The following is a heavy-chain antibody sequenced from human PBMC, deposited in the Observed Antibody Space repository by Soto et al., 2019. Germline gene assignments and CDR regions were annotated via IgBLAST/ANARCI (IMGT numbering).Heavy chain of an antibody. CDR3: ARVFSSGSGWMYYFDF. CDR1: SDSIPGENW. CDR2: IFHTGGT. J-gene: IGHJ4*02. Sequence: QVQLQESGPGLVKPSETLSLTCTVSSDSIPGENWWSWVRQPPGMGLEWIGEIFHTGGTNYNPSLKSRVTMEVDKAKNQFSLKLISATAADTAVYHCARVFSSGSGWMYYFDFWGQGTLVSVSS. V-gene: IGHV4-4*02. D-gene: IGHD6-25*01.